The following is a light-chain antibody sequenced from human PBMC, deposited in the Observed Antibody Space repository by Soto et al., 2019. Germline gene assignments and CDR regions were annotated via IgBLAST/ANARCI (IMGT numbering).Light chain of an antibody. Sequence: DIQITHSPSTLTASVRDRVTITCRASQSIRSWLAWYQQKPGEAPKLLIYDASSLERGVPSRFSGSGSGTEFTLTISSLQPDDFATYYCQQYNSYSPTWTFGQGAKVDIK. CDR1: QSIRSW. CDR3: QQYNSYSPTWT. J-gene: IGKJ1*01. CDR2: DAS. V-gene: IGKV1-5*01.